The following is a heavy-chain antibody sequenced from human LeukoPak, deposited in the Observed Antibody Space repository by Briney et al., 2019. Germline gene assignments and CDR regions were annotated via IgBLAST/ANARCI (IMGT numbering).Heavy chain of an antibody. CDR2: ISGDGGST. V-gene: IGHV3-43*02. Sequence: PGGSLRLSCAASGFTFDDYAMHWVRQAPGKGLEWVSLISGDGGSTYYADSVKGRFTISRDNSKNSLYLQMNSLRTEDTALYYCAKEEEGGYYRAFVYWGQGTLVTVSS. D-gene: IGHD3-10*01. CDR3: AKEEEGGYYRAFVY. J-gene: IGHJ4*02. CDR1: GFTFDDYA.